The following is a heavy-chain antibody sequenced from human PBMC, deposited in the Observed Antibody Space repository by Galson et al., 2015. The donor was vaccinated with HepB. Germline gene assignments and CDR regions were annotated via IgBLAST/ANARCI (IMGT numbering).Heavy chain of an antibody. CDR1: GYTFTSYG. V-gene: IGHV1-18*04. D-gene: IGHD3-22*01. CDR2: ISAYNGNT. Sequence: SVKVSCKASGYTFTSYGISWMRQAPGQGLEWMGWISAYNGNTNYAQKLQGRVTMTTDTSTSTAYMELRSLRSDDTAVYYCARRVITHYYYYGMDVWGQGTTVTVSS. CDR3: ARRVITHYYYYGMDV. J-gene: IGHJ6*02.